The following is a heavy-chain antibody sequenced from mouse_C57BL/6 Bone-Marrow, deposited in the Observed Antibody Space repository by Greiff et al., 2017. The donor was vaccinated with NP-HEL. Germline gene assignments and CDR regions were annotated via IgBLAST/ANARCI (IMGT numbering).Heavy chain of an antibody. CDR1: GFTFSSYG. V-gene: IGHV5-6*01. D-gene: IGHD2-12*01. CDR3: ARNDGYAMDY. Sequence: EVKLVESGGDLVKPGGSLKLSCAASGFTFSSYGMSWVRQTPDKRLEWVATISSGGSYTYYPDSVKGRFTISRDNAKNTLYLQMSSRKSEDTAMYYCARNDGYAMDYWGQGTSVTVSS. CDR2: ISSGGSYT. J-gene: IGHJ4*01.